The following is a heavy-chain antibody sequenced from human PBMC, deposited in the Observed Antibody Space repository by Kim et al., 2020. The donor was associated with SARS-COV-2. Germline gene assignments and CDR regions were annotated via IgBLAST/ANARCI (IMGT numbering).Heavy chain of an antibody. Sequence: GGSLRLSCAASGFTFSSYAMNWVRQAPGKGLEWVSAISGSGGSTYYADSVKGRFTISRDSSKNTLFLQMNSLRAEDTAVYYCAKEYFYGSGSTDVWGQGTTVIVSS. CDR3: AKEYFYGSGSTDV. J-gene: IGHJ6*02. D-gene: IGHD3-10*01. CDR2: ISGSGGST. CDR1: GFTFSSYA. V-gene: IGHV3-23*01.